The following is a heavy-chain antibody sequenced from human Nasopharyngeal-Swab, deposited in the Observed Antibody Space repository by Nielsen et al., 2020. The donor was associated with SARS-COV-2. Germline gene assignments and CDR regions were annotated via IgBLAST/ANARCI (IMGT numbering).Heavy chain of an antibody. CDR3: ARDLDSSSWYPYYFDY. Sequence: WIRQSPSRGLEWLGRTYYRSKWYNDYAVSVKSRITINPDTSKNQFSLQLNSVTPEDTAVYYSARDLDSSSWYPYYFDYWGQGTLVTVSS. J-gene: IGHJ4*02. V-gene: IGHV6-1*01. D-gene: IGHD6-13*01. CDR2: TYYRSKWYN.